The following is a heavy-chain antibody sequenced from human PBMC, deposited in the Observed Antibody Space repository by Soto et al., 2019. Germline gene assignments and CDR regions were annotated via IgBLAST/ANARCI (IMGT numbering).Heavy chain of an antibody. Sequence: PGGSLRLSCAASGFTFSSYAMSWVRQAPGKGLEWVSAISGSGGSTYYADSVKGRFTISRDNSKNTLYLQMNSLRAEDTAVYYCAKGGGIYCSSTSCYFHYWGQGTLVTVSS. J-gene: IGHJ4*02. D-gene: IGHD2-2*01. CDR1: GFTFSSYA. CDR3: AKGGGIYCSSTSCYFHY. CDR2: ISGSGGST. V-gene: IGHV3-23*01.